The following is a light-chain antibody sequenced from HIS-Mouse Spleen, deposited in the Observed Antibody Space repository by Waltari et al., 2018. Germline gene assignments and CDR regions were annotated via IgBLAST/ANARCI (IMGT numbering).Light chain of an antibody. CDR3: YSAADNNVV. Sequence: SYELTPPSSVSVSPGQTARITCSGDVLAKKYARGFQQKPGQAPVLVIYKDSERPSGIPERFSGSSSGTTVTLTISGAQVEDEADYYCYSAADNNVVFGGGTKLTVL. V-gene: IGLV3-27*01. J-gene: IGLJ2*01. CDR1: VLAKKY. CDR2: KDS.